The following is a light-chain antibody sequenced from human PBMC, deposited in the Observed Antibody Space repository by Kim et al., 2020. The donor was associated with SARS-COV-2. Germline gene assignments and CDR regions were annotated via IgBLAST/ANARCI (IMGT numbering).Light chain of an antibody. CDR2: YDS. CDR3: QVWDSSSDPPV. V-gene: IGLV3-21*04. CDR1: NMGSKS. Sequence: SYELTQPPSVSVSPGKTARITCGGNNMGSKSVHWYQQKPGQAPVLVIYYDSDRPSGIPERFSGSNSGNTATLTISRVEAGDEADYYCQVWDSSSDPPVFGGGTQLTVL. J-gene: IGLJ2*01.